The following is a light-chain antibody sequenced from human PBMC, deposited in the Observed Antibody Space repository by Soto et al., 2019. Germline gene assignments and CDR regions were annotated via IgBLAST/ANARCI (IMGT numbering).Light chain of an antibody. V-gene: IGKV1-33*01. CDR1: QDISNY. CDR2: DAS. J-gene: IGKJ3*01. Sequence: DIQMTQSPPSLSASVGDRVTITCQASQDISNYLNWYQQKLGKAPKLLIYDASNLETGVPSRFSGSGSGTHFTFTITSLKPEDSATYYCQHFDNLPLSFGPGTKVHIK. CDR3: QHFDNLPLS.